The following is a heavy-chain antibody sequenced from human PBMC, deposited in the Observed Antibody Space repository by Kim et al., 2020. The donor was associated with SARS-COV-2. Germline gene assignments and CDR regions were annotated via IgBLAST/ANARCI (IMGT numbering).Heavy chain of an antibody. D-gene: IGHD5-18*01. J-gene: IGHJ6*02. CDR3: ARGYSYLYGLDV. Sequence: YYAGPVTGPYTNSRDNSKTTLYLQMNSLRAEDTAVYWCARGYSYLYGLDVWGQGTTVTVSS. V-gene: IGHV3-30*07.